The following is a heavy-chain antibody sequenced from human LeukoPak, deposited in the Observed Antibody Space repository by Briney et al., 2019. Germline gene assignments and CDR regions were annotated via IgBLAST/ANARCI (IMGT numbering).Heavy chain of an antibody. CDR2: IYYSGGT. V-gene: IGHV4-59*11. D-gene: IGHD3-22*01. J-gene: IGHJ5*02. Sequence: PSETLSLTCTASGGSISSHYWSWIRQPPGKGLEWIGYIYYSGGTNYNPSPKSRVTISVDTSKSQFSLKLSSVTAADTAVYYCARVTYYYDSSGYSGNNWFDPWGQGTLVTVSS. CDR3: ARVTYYYDSSGYSGNNWFDP. CDR1: GGSISSHY.